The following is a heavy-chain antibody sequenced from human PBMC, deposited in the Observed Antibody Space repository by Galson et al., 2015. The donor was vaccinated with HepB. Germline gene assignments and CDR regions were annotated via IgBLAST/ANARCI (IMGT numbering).Heavy chain of an antibody. J-gene: IGHJ3*02. Sequence: PALVKPTQTLTLTCTFSGFSLSTSGVGVGWIRQPPGKALEWLALIYWDDDKRYSPSLKSRLTITKDTSKNQVVLTMTNMDPVDTATYYCAHTKTYYYDSSGYQNLERALDIWGQGTMVTVSS. D-gene: IGHD3-22*01. CDR1: GFSLSTSGVG. CDR3: AHTKTYYYDSSGYQNLERALDI. V-gene: IGHV2-5*02. CDR2: IYWDDDK.